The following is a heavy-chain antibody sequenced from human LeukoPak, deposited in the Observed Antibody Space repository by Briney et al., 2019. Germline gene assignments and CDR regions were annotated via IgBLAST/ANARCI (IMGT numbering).Heavy chain of an antibody. Sequence: GGALRLFCAASGLRFSSYWMSWGRQAAGKGLGGVANIKQDGSEKYYVDSVNGRFTISRDNAKNSLYLQMNSLRAEDTAVYYCASPGSGTWDFDYWGQGTLVTVSS. CDR3: ASPGSGTWDFDY. CDR2: IKQDGSEK. V-gene: IGHV3-7*01. CDR1: GLRFSSYW. D-gene: IGHD3-10*01. J-gene: IGHJ4*02.